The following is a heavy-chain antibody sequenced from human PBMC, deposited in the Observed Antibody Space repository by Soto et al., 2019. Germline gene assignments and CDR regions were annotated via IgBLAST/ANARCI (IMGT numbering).Heavy chain of an antibody. Sequence: SVKVSCTASGFTFTSSAVQWVRQARGQRLEWIGWIVVGSGNTNYAQKFQERVTITRDMSTSTAYMELSSLRSEDTAVYYCAADSLFSGSFAFDIWGQGTMVTVSS. CDR2: IVVGSGNT. CDR1: GFTFTSSA. J-gene: IGHJ3*02. V-gene: IGHV1-58*01. D-gene: IGHD1-26*01. CDR3: AADSLFSGSFAFDI.